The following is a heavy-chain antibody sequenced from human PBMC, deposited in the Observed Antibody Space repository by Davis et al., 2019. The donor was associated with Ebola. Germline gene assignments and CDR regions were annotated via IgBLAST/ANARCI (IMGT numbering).Heavy chain of an antibody. D-gene: IGHD3-10*01. J-gene: IGHJ4*02. CDR3: ARQGYYDSGSYYYFGY. CDR2: IYHSGST. Sequence: MPSETLSLTCTVSGGSISISSYYWSWIRQPPGKGLEWIGEIYHSGSTNYNPSLKSRVTISVDTSKNQFSLKLNSVTAADTAVYYCARQGYYDSGSYYYFGYWGQGTLVTVSS. CDR1: GGSISISSYY. V-gene: IGHV4-39*01.